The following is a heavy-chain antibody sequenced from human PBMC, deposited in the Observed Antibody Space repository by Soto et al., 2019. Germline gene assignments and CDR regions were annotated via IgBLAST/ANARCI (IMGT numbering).Heavy chain of an antibody. CDR3: ARTTPDYYGMDV. Sequence: QVQLVQSGAEVKKPGASVKVSCKASGYTFTSYDINWVRQATGQGLEWMGWMNPNSGNTGYAQKFQGRATMTRNTSISTAYMELSSLRSEDTAVYYCARTTPDYYGMDVWGQGTTVTVSS. CDR2: MNPNSGNT. J-gene: IGHJ6*02. V-gene: IGHV1-8*01. D-gene: IGHD4-17*01. CDR1: GYTFTSYD.